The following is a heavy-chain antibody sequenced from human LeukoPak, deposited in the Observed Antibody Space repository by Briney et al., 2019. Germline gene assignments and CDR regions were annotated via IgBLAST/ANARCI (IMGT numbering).Heavy chain of an antibody. CDR3: ASSWFGELLYHPGTTPFDY. Sequence: AGGSLRLSCAASGFTFSSYSMNWVRQAPGKGLEWVSSISSSSSYIYYADSVKGRFTISRDNAKNSLYLQTNSLRAEDTAVYYCASSWFGELLYHPGTTPFDYWGQGTLVTVSS. CDR2: ISSSSSYI. V-gene: IGHV3-21*01. CDR1: GFTFSSYS. D-gene: IGHD3-10*01. J-gene: IGHJ4*02.